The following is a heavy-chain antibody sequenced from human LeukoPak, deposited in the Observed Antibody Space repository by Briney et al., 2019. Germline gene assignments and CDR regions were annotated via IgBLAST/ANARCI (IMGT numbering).Heavy chain of an antibody. CDR1: GYTFTSYG. V-gene: IGHV1-18*01. J-gene: IGHJ6*02. D-gene: IGHD3-22*01. CDR3: ARSYYYDSSGYYPSYYYYYGMDV. Sequence: ASVKVSCKASGYTFTSYGISWVRQAPGQGLEWMGWISAYNGNTNYAQKLQGRVTTTTDTSTSTAYMELRSLRSDDTAVYYCARSYYYDSSGYYPSYYYYYGMDVWGQGTTVTVSS. CDR2: ISAYNGNT.